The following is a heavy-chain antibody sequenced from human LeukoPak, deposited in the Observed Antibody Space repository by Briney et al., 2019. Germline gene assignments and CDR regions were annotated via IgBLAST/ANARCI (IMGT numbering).Heavy chain of an antibody. Sequence: SETLSLTCTVSGGSISSSSYYWGWIRQPPGKGLEWIGSIYYSGSTYYNPSLKSRVTISVDTSKNQFSLKLSSVTAADTAVYYCARAYSSSSGVYYYYYMDVWGKGTTVTVSS. D-gene: IGHD6-6*01. J-gene: IGHJ6*03. CDR1: GGSISSSSYY. V-gene: IGHV4-39*07. CDR3: ARAYSSSSGVYYYYYMDV. CDR2: IYYSGST.